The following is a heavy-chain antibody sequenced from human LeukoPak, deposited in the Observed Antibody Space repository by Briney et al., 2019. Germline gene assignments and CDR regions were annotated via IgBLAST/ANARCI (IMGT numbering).Heavy chain of an antibody. J-gene: IGHJ4*02. CDR3: ARGLRYFDWQIDY. V-gene: IGHV1-2*02. Sequence: ASVKVSCKASGYTFTGYYMHWVRQAPGQGLEWMGWINPNSGGTNYVQKFQGRVTMTRDTSISTAYMELSRLRSDDTAVYYCARGLRYFDWQIDYWGQGTLVTVSS. D-gene: IGHD3-9*01. CDR2: INPNSGGT. CDR1: GYTFTGYY.